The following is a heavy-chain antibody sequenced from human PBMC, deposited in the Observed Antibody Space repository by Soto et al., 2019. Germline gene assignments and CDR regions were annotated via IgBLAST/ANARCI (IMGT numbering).Heavy chain of an antibody. J-gene: IGHJ5*02. CDR2: IYYSGST. D-gene: IGHD6-6*01. CDR3: AREVIAAEWWFDP. Sequence: SETLSLTCTVSGGSISSYYWSWIRQPPGKGLEWIGYIYYSGSTNYNPSLKSRVTISVDTSKNQFSLKLSSVTAADTAVYYCAREVIAAEWWFDPWGQGTLVTVSS. V-gene: IGHV4-59*01. CDR1: GGSISSYY.